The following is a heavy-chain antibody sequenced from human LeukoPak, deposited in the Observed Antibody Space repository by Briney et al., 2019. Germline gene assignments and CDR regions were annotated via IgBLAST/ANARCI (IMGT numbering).Heavy chain of an antibody. CDR2: ISSSGSTI. CDR3: ASTYYYDSRENY. J-gene: IGHJ4*02. V-gene: IGHV3-48*04. Sequence: GGSLRLSCAASGFTFSSYSMNWVRQAPGKGLEWVSYISSSGSTIYYADSVKGRFTISRDNAKNSLYLQMNSLRAEDTAVYYCASTYYYDSRENYWGQGTLVTVSS. CDR1: GFTFSSYS. D-gene: IGHD3-22*01.